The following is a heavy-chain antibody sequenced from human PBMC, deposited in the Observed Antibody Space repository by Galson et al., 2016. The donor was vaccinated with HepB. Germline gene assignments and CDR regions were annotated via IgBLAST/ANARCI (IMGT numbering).Heavy chain of an antibody. Sequence: SLRLSCAASGFTFTNYAMSWVRQAPGKGLEWVSSISGSGGSTYYADSVKGRFTISRDNSKNTLYLQMNSLRAEDTAVYYCAKDQTRTIAVAVYFDCWGQGTLVTVSS. J-gene: IGHJ4*02. V-gene: IGHV3-23*01. CDR2: ISGSGGST. CDR1: GFTFTNYA. CDR3: AKDQTRTIAVAVYFDC. D-gene: IGHD6-19*01.